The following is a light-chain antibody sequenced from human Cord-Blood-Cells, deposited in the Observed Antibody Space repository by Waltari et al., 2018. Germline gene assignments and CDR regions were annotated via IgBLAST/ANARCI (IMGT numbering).Light chain of an antibody. CDR2: EGS. J-gene: IGLJ2*01. Sequence: QSALTQPASVSGSPGQSITISCTGTSSDVGSYNLVTWYQQHPGKAPKLMIYEGSKRPSGVSNRVSGSKSGNTASRTISGLQAEDEADYYCCSYAGSNVVFGGGTKLTVL. CDR1: SSDVGSYNL. V-gene: IGLV2-23*01. CDR3: CSYAGSNVV.